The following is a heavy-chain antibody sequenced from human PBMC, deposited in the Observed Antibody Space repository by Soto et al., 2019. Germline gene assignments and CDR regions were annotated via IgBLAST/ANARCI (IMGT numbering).Heavy chain of an antibody. CDR2: IYYSGST. D-gene: IGHD3-22*01. CDR1: GGSISSGDYY. J-gene: IGHJ6*02. Sequence: QVQLQESGPGLVKPSQTLSLTCTVSGGSISSGDYYWSWIRQPPGKGLEWIGYIYYSGSTYYNPSLKSRGTTSVDTSKNQFSLKLSSVTAADTAVYYCARASYYDSSGTYYYGMDVWGQGTTVTVSS. CDR3: ARASYYDSSGTYYYGMDV. V-gene: IGHV4-30-4*01.